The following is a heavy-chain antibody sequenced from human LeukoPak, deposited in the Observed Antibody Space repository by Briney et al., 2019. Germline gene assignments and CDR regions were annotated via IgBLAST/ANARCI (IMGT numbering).Heavy chain of an antibody. D-gene: IGHD2-2*01. J-gene: IGHJ6*02. CDR2: IYSGGST. CDR3: ARDRVVVVPATNTLHYYYYGMDV. CDR1: GFTVSSNY. Sequence: GSLRLSCAASGFTVSSNYMSWVRQAPGKGLEWVSVIYSGGSTYCADSVKGRFTISRHNSKNTLYLQMNSLRAEDTAVYYCARDRVVVVPATNTLHYYYYGMDVWGQGTTVTVSS. V-gene: IGHV3-53*04.